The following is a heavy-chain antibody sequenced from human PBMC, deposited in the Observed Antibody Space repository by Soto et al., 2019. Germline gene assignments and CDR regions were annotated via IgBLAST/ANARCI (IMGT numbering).Heavy chain of an antibody. Sequence: QVQLVQSGAEVKKPGSSVKVSCESSGGTFSNDIITWVRQAPGQGLEWMGRIVLLLNIANYAQKFQSRVKITADKSTGTPYMELNGLPSENTAAYYCVKNSPIGSTSSGYGGFDYWAQGTLVTVS. CDR1: GGTFSNDI. J-gene: IGHJ4*02. CDR3: VKNSPIGSTSSGYGGFDY. CDR2: IVLLLNIA. V-gene: IGHV1-69*02. D-gene: IGHD5-12*01.